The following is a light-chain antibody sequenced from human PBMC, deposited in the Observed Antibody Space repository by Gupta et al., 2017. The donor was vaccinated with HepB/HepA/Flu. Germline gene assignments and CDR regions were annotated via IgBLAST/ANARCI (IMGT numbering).Light chain of an antibody. CDR3: CSYAGSYTLYV. CDR2: DVD. CDR1: SSDVGGYNY. J-gene: IGLJ1*01. Sequence: QSALPPPRSVSGSPGQSVTISCTGTSSDVGGYNYVSWYQPHPGKAPKLIIYDVDKRPSGVPDRFSGSKSGNTASLTVSGLQTEDEADYYCCSYAGSYTLYVFGTGTKVTVL. V-gene: IGLV2-11*01.